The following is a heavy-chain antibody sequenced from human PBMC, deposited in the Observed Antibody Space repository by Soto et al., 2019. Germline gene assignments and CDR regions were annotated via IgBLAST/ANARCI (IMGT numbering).Heavy chain of an antibody. CDR2: IYYSGST. J-gene: IGHJ4*02. CDR3: ERLVDSGYEFDY. CDR1: GGSISSSSYY. Sequence: SETLSLTCTVSGGSISSSSYYWGWIRQPPGKGVEWIGSIYYSGSTYYNPSLKSRVTISVDTSKNQFSLKLSSVTAADTAVYYCERLVDSGYEFDYWGKGTRVTVSS. D-gene: IGHD5-12*01. V-gene: IGHV4-39*01.